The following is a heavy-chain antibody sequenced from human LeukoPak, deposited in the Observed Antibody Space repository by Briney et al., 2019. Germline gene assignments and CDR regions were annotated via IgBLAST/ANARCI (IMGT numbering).Heavy chain of an antibody. J-gene: IGHJ4*02. Sequence: PSETLSLTCAASGGSISSSNWWSWVRQPPGKGLEWIGEIYHSGSTNYNPSLKSRVTISVDKSKNQFSLKLSSVTTADTAVYYCARDLVRDGYNEDYWGQGTLVTVSS. V-gene: IGHV4-4*02. D-gene: IGHD5-24*01. CDR2: IYHSGST. CDR1: GGSISSSNW. CDR3: ARDLVRDGYNEDY.